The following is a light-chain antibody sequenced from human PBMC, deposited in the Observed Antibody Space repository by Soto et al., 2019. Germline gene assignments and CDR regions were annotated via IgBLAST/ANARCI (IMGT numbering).Light chain of an antibody. CDR1: QSLTSSY. CDR3: QHYGYSLWT. CDR2: GVS. J-gene: IGKJ1*01. V-gene: IGKV3-20*01. Sequence: EIVLTQSPGTLSLSPGETATLSFMASQSLTSSYLAWYQQRPGQAPSLLIYGVSSRATGIPDRFSGSGSGTDFTLTITRLEPEDFAVYYCQHYGYSLWTFGQGTKVDIK.